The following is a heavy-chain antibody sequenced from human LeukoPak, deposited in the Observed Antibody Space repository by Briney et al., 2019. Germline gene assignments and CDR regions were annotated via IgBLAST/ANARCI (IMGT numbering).Heavy chain of an antibody. CDR2: IDPIDSYT. J-gene: IGHJ4*02. Sequence: GESLKISCEGSGYIFSNYWISWVRQMPGKGLEWVGRIDPIDSYTNYSPSFQGHVTFSVDKSINTAYLQWSSLKASDTAMYYCARQTTVTTQSDYWGQGTLATVSS. CDR3: ARQTTVTTQSDY. V-gene: IGHV5-10-1*01. CDR1: GYIFSNYW. D-gene: IGHD4-17*01.